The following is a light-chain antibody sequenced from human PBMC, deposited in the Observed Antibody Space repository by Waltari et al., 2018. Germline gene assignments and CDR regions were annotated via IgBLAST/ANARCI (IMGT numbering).Light chain of an antibody. J-gene: IGLJ1*01. CDR2: EGS. V-gene: IGLV2-23*01. CDR1: SSDVGSYRV. Sequence: QSALTQPASVSGSPVQSITISCTGTSSDVGSYRVVSWYQRYPDKAPKLILYEGSKRPSGVSLRFSASKSGNTASLTISGLQTEDEADYFCCSYAGSNIYVFGTGTKVTVL. CDR3: CSYAGSNIYV.